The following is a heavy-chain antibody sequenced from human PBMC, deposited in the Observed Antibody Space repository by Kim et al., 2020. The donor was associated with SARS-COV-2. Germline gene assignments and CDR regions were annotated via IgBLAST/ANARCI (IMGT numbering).Heavy chain of an antibody. CDR2: INTNTGNP. J-gene: IGHJ6*02. V-gene: IGHV7-4-1*02. Sequence: ASVKVSCKASGYTFTSYNMNWVGQAPGQGLEWMGWINTNTGNPTYAQGFTGRFVFSLDTSVSTAYLQLSSLKAEDTAVYYCASLGATTSFYYYGMDVWGQGTTVTVSS. CDR3: ASLGATTSFYYYGMDV. CDR1: GYTFTSYN. D-gene: IGHD1-26*01.